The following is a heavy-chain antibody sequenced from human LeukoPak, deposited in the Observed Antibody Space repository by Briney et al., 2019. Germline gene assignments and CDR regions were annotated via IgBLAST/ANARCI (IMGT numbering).Heavy chain of an antibody. V-gene: IGHV1-69*13. J-gene: IGHJ4*02. CDR2: IIPIFGTL. CDR3: AGGKLFDFWSGYYPMDDS. CDR1: GGTFGNYA. D-gene: IGHD3-3*01. Sequence: ASVKVSCKASGGTFGNYAISWVRQAPGQGLEWMGGIIPIFGTLNYAQKFQGRVTITADESTRTVYMELSSLKSEDTAVYYCAGGKLFDFWSGYYPMDDSWGQGTLVTVSS.